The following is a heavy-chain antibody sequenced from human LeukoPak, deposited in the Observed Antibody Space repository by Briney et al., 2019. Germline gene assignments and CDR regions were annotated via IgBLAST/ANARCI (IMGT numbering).Heavy chain of an antibody. Sequence: GGSLRLSCAASGFTFSNAWMSWFRQAPGKGLEWVARIKSKAEGGTTDYDAPVKGRFTISRDDSKNTLYLQMNSLKTDDTAVYYCTADGPRRMAPFDYWGQGALGTGSS. J-gene: IGHJ4*02. CDR3: TADGPRRMAPFDY. CDR1: GFTFSNAW. CDR2: IKSKAEGGTT. D-gene: IGHD5-24*01. V-gene: IGHV3-15*01.